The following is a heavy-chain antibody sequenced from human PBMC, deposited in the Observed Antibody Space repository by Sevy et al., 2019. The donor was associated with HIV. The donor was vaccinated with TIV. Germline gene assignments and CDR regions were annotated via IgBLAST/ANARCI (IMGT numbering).Heavy chain of an antibody. CDR2: FSGSGGST. D-gene: IGHD2-15*01. Sequence: GGSLRLSCAASGFTFSSYAMSWVRQAPGKGLEWVSAFSGSGGSTYYADSVKGRFTISRDNSKNTLYLQMNSLRAEDTAVYYCAKDYCSGGSCYSTTFDYWGQGTLVTVSS. CDR3: AKDYCSGGSCYSTTFDY. V-gene: IGHV3-23*01. CDR1: GFTFSSYA. J-gene: IGHJ4*02.